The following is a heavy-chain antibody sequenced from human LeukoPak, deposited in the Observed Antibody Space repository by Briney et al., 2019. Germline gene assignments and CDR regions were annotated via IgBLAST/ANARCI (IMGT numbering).Heavy chain of an antibody. J-gene: IGHJ3*02. D-gene: IGHD1-14*01. CDR3: ARVTASVGDAFDI. CDR1: GDSISSSSYY. V-gene: IGHV4-39*07. Sequence: SETLSLTCTVSGDSISSSSYYWGWIRQPPGKGLEWIGSIYYSGSTYYNPSLKSRVTISVDTSKNQFSLKLSSVTAADTAVYYCARVTASVGDAFDIWGQGTMVTVSS. CDR2: IYYSGST.